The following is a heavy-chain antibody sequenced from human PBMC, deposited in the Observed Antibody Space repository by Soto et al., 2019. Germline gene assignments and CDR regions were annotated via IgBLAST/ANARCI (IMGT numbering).Heavy chain of an antibody. CDR1: GYTFTGYY. D-gene: IGHD5-12*01. CDR3: ARDRIEATIVVVHVLDI. CDR2: INPNSGGT. Sequence: RASVTVSCKASGYTFTGYYMHWVRQAPGQGLEWMGWINPNSGGTNYAQKFQGRVTMTRDTSISTAYMELSRLRSDDTAVYYCARDRIEATIVVVHVLDISGQRTTVPGSS. J-gene: IGHJ3*02. V-gene: IGHV1-2*02.